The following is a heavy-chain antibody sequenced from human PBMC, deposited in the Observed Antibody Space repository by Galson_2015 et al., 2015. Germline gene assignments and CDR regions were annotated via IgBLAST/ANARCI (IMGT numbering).Heavy chain of an antibody. Sequence: SVKVSCKASGYTFTGYYMHWVRQAPGQGLEWMGRINPNSGGTNYAQKFQGRVTMTRDTSISTAYMELSRLRSDDTAVYYCARDRATYYDFWSGLDYWGQGTLVTVSS. CDR2: INPNSGGT. V-gene: IGHV1-2*06. CDR3: ARDRATYYDFWSGLDY. D-gene: IGHD3-3*01. CDR1: GYTFTGYY. J-gene: IGHJ4*02.